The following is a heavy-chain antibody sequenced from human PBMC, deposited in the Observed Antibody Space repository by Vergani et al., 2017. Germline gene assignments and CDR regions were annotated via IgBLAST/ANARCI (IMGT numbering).Heavy chain of an antibody. CDR2: ISGSGGST. D-gene: IGHD2-2*02. CDR3: AKCLYDSYAFDI. J-gene: IGHJ3*02. Sequence: EVQLLESGGGLVQPGGSLRLSCAASRFTFSSYAMSWVRQAPGKGLEWVSAISGSGGSTYYADSVKGRFTISRDNSKNTLYQQMNSLRADDTAVYYCAKCLYDSYAFDIWGQGTMVTVSS. CDR1: RFTFSSYA. V-gene: IGHV3-23*01.